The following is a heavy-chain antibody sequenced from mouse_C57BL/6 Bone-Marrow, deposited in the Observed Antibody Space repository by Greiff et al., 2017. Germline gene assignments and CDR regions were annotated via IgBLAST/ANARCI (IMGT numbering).Heavy chain of an antibody. Sequence: VQLQQPGAELVKPGASVKMSCKASGYTFTSYWITWVKQRPGQGLEWIGDIYPGSGSTNYNEKFKSKATLTVDTSSSTAYMQLSSLTSEDSAVYYCAIYYYGSSYVWFAYWGQGTLVTVSA. J-gene: IGHJ3*01. CDR1: GYTFTSYW. CDR2: IYPGSGST. V-gene: IGHV1-55*01. CDR3: AIYYYGSSYVWFAY. D-gene: IGHD1-1*01.